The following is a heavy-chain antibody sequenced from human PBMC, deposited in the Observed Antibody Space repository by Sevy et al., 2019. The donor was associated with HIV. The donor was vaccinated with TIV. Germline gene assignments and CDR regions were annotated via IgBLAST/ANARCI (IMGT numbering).Heavy chain of an antibody. CDR1: GFSVRDNS. D-gene: IGHD3-10*01. CDR3: TRDHWDHGSGRFYFAS. J-gene: IGHJ4*02. V-gene: IGHV3-53*01. Sequence: GGSLRLSCAASGFSVRDNSMSWVRQAPGQGLEWVSVISAGISTYYAESVQGRFTISRDISGNMVYLQMNSLRPEDTAHYYCTRDHWDHGSGRFYFASWGQGTLVTVSS. CDR2: ISAGIST.